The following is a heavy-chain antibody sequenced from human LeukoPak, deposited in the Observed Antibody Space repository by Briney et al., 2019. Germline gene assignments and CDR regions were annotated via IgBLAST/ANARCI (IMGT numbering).Heavy chain of an antibody. J-gene: IGHJ4*02. Sequence: GGSLRLSCAASGSIFSDYVMNWVRQAPGKGLEWVSAVTGGGDTTHYADSVKGRFTISRDNSKNTLFLQINSLRGEDTAVYYCAKGGIDWGSHFDSWGQGTLVTVSS. V-gene: IGHV3-23*01. CDR2: VTGGGDTT. D-gene: IGHD3-9*01. CDR1: GSIFSDYV. CDR3: AKGGIDWGSHFDS.